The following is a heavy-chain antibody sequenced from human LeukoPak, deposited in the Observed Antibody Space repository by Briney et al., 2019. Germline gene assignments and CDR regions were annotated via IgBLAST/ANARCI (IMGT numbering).Heavy chain of an antibody. CDR1: GFTFSSYW. CDR2: INSDGSST. CDR3: VRFASGSWSY. Sequence: GGSLRLSCAASGFTFSSYWMHWVRQAPGQGLVWVSRINSDGSSTTYADSVKGRFTISRDNAKNTLYLQMNSLRAEDTAMYYCVRFASGSWSYWGQGTLVTVSS. V-gene: IGHV3-74*01. J-gene: IGHJ4*02. D-gene: IGHD3-10*01.